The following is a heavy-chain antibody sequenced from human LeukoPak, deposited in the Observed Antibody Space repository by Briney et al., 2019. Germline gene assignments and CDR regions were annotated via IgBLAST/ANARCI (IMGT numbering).Heavy chain of an antibody. J-gene: IGHJ4*02. CDR1: GFTFSGHW. V-gene: IGHV3-74*03. D-gene: IGHD3-22*01. CDR3: ARHVVAVGFDY. Sequence: GGSLRLSCTASGFTFSGHWIHWVRQPPGMGLVWVSRINERGTDSMYADSVKGRFTISRDNAKNSLYLQMNSLRVEDTAVYYCARHVVAVGFDYWGQGTLVTVSS. CDR2: INERGTDS.